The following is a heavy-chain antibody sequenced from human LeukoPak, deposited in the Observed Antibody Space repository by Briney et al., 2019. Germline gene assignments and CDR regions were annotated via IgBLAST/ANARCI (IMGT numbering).Heavy chain of an antibody. J-gene: IGHJ5*02. CDR3: RLYYPEWFDP. CDR1: GFTFSSYA. CDR2: ISYDGSNK. D-gene: IGHD3-10*01. V-gene: IGHV3-30*04. Sequence: GGSLRLSCAASGFTFSSYAMPWVRQAPGKGLEWVAVISYDGSNKYYADSVKGRFTISRDDSKNTLYLQMNSLKTEDTAVYYCRLYYPEWFDPWGQGTLVTVSS.